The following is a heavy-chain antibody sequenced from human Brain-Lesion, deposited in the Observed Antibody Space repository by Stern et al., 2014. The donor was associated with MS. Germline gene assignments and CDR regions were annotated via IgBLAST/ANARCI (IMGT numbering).Heavy chain of an antibody. CDR1: GGSISSSSYY. CDR2: IYYRGST. V-gene: IGHV4-39*01. CDR3: AKLWLGELPESPFDY. J-gene: IGHJ4*02. D-gene: IGHD3-10*01. Sequence: QLVESGPGLVKPSETLSLTCTVSGGSISSSSYYWGWIRQPPGKGLEWIGSIYYRGSTYYNPYLKSRATISHDTRNNPFSLRGSLGTAADTAVYFCAKLWLGELPESPFDYWGQGTLVTVSS.